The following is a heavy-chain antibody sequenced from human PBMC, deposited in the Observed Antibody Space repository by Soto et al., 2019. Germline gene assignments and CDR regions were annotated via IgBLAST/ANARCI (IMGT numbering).Heavy chain of an antibody. Sequence: PGGSLRLSCAASGFTFSSYSMNWVRQAPGKGLEWVSYISSSGSTIYYADSVKGRFTISRDNAKNSLYLQMNGLRAEDTAVYYCARGGTIVVVIRKNGEWFDPWGQGTLVTVSS. J-gene: IGHJ5*02. CDR2: ISSSGSTI. CDR3: ARGGTIVVVIRKNGEWFDP. CDR1: GFTFSSYS. D-gene: IGHD3-22*01. V-gene: IGHV3-48*01.